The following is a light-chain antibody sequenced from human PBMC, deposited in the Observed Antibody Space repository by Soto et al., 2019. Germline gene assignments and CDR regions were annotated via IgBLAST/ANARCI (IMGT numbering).Light chain of an antibody. CDR3: QSYDSSLSGHYV. J-gene: IGLJ1*01. CDR1: SSHIGAGYD. CDR2: GNS. Sequence: QSLLTQPPPVSGAPGERGTISRTGSSSHIGAGYDVHWYQQLPGTAPKLLIYGNSNRPSGVPDRFSGSKSGTSASLAITGLQAEDEADYYCQSYDSSLSGHYVFGTGTKV. V-gene: IGLV1-40*01.